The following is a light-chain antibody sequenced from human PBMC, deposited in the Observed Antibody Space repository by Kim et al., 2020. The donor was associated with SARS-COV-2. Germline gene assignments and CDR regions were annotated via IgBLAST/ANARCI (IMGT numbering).Light chain of an antibody. Sequence: AIRMTQSPSSFSASTGDRVTITCRASQAVSSYLAWYQQKPGRAPKLLIYAASTLQRGVPSRFSGSGSGTDFTLTISCLQSEDFATYYCQQYYSYPRTFGQGTKVDIK. CDR3: QQYYSYPRT. V-gene: IGKV1-8*01. CDR2: AAS. J-gene: IGKJ1*01. CDR1: QAVSSY.